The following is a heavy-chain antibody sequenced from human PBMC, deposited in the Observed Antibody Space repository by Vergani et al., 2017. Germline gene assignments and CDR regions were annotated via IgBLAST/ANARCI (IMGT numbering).Heavy chain of an antibody. J-gene: IGHJ6*02. CDR3: ARHLAYCGGDCYPYYYGMDV. D-gene: IGHD2-21*02. Sequence: QVHLNEAGPGLVKPSQTLSLTCTVSGASITSGSYYWGWIRQPPGKGLEWIGSIYYSGSTYYNPSLKSRVTISVDTSKNQFSLKLSSVTAADTAVYYCARHLAYCGGDCYPYYYGMDVWGQGTTVTVSS. CDR2: IYYSGST. CDR1: GASITSGSYY. V-gene: IGHV4-39*01.